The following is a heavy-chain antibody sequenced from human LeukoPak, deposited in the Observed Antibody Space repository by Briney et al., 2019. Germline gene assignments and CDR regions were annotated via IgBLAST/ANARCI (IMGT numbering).Heavy chain of an antibody. CDR1: GFTFSSYG. CDR3: AKGQLWFGESPIDY. D-gene: IGHD3-10*01. CDR2: IRYDGSNK. Sequence: GGSLRLSCAASGFTFSSYGMHWVRQAPGKGLEWVAFIRYDGSNKYYADSVKGRFTISRDNSKNTLYLQMNSLRAEDTAVYYCAKGQLWFGESPIDYWGQGTLVTVSS. J-gene: IGHJ4*02. V-gene: IGHV3-30*02.